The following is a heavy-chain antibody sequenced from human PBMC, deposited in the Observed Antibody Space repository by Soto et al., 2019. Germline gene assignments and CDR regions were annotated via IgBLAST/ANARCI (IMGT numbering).Heavy chain of an antibody. D-gene: IGHD2-21*01. CDR2: IYYSGST. CDR3: ASAVVVNAIFAFDI. Sequence: SETLSLTCTVSGGSVSSGSYYWSWIRQPPGKGLEWIGYIYYSGSTNYNPSLKSRVTISVDTSKNQFSLKLSSVTAADTAVYYCASAVVVNAIFAFDIWGQGTMVTVSS. V-gene: IGHV4-61*01. CDR1: GGSVSSGSYY. J-gene: IGHJ3*02.